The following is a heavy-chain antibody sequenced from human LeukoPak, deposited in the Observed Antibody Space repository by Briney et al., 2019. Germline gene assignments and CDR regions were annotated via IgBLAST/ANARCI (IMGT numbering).Heavy chain of an antibody. J-gene: IGHJ4*02. Sequence: GASVKVSCKASGYIFTGYYMHWVRQAPGQGLEWMGWINPNSGGTNYAQKFQGRVTMTRDTSISTAYMELSRLRSDDTAVYYCARELGGEVVPAAILFDYWGQGTLVTVSS. V-gene: IGHV1-2*02. CDR3: ARELGGEVVPAAILFDY. CDR2: INPNSGGT. D-gene: IGHD2-2*02. CDR1: GYIFTGYY.